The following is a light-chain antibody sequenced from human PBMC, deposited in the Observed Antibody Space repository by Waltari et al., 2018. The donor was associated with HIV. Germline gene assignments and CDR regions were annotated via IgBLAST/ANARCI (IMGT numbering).Light chain of an antibody. Sequence: EIVLTPSPRSLAVTPGETASISCRSSESLRRDNGHNYLDWFLQKRGQSPQLLLSVCSMRAVGVADRFRGSGAGTDFTLRISKVEAEDVGTYYCRQAQQIPITFGPGTKLHIK. V-gene: IGKV2-28*01. CDR2: VCS. J-gene: IGKJ3*01. CDR3: RQAQQIPIT. CDR1: ESLRRDNGHNY.